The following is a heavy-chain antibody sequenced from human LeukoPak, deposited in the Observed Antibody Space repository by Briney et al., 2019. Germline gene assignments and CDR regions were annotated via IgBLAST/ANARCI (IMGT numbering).Heavy chain of an antibody. D-gene: IGHD2-15*01. CDR2: IYYSGST. Sequence: SETLSLTCTVSGGSISSSSYYWGWIRQPPGKGLEWIGSIYYSGSTYYNPSLKSRVTISVDTSKNQFSLKLSSVTAADTAVYYCASPGVAATTWGAFDIWGQGTMVTVSS. CDR1: GGSISSSSYY. CDR3: ASPGVAATTWGAFDI. V-gene: IGHV4-39*01. J-gene: IGHJ3*02.